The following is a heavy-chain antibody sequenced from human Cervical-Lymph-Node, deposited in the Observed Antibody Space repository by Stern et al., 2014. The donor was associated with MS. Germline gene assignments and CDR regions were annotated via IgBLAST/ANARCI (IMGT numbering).Heavy chain of an antibody. Sequence: VHLVESGAELKKPGSSVKVSCMASGGTFSSYAISWVRKAHGPGLEGMGAIIPIFGTANYAQKFQGRVRISADESTSTAYMELSSLRSEDTAVYYCARGELKEGLVRGMDVWGQGTTVTVSS. CDR2: IIPIFGTA. D-gene: IGHD1-26*01. CDR1: GGTFSSYA. V-gene: IGHV1-69*01. J-gene: IGHJ6*02. CDR3: ARGELKEGLVRGMDV.